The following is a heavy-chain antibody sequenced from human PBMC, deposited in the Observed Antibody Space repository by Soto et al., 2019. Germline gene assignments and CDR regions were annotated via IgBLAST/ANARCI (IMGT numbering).Heavy chain of an antibody. V-gene: IGHV4-28*01. CDR1: GSSVTDSDW. Sequence: QVNLQESGPGLVRPSDTLYLTCVVSGSSVTDSDWWVWIRQPPGKGLEWVGSIFHTGATYSNPSLKNRVSFSVDKSKNHFSLRLTSATALDTAVYFCARRFLEWGDAFDVWGQGALVTVSS. CDR2: IFHTGAT. D-gene: IGHD3-3*01. CDR3: ARRFLEWGDAFDV. J-gene: IGHJ3*01.